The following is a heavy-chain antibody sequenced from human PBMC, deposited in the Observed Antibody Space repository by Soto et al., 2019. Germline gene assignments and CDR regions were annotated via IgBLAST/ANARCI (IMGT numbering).Heavy chain of an antibody. CDR1: GFTLSSYW. Sequence: PGGSLRLSCAASGFTLSSYWMHWVRQAPGKGLVWVSRINSDGSSTSYADSVKGRFTISRDNAKNTLYLQMNSLRAEDTAVYYCAREPYYGSDPFDYWGQGTLVTVSS. CDR3: AREPYYGSDPFDY. CDR2: INSDGSST. D-gene: IGHD3-10*01. J-gene: IGHJ4*02. V-gene: IGHV3-74*01.